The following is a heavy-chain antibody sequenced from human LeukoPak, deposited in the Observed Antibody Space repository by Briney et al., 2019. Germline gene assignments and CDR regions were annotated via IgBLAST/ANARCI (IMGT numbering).Heavy chain of an antibody. Sequence: GGSLRLSCAASGFTFSNAWMSWVRQAPGKGLEWVGRIKSKTDGGTTDYAAPVKGRFTISRDDSKNTLYLQMNSLKTEDTAVYYCTTYLDTAMYYYYYYMDVWGKGTTVTVSS. CDR1: GFTFSNAW. V-gene: IGHV3-15*01. CDR3: TTYLDTAMYYYYYYMDV. J-gene: IGHJ6*03. D-gene: IGHD5-18*01. CDR2: IKSKTDGGTT.